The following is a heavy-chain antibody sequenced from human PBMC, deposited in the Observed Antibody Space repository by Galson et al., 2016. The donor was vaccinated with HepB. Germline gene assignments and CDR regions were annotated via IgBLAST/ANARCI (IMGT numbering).Heavy chain of an antibody. V-gene: IGHV4-59*01. CDR3: ARGDCGGDCYVDY. J-gene: IGHJ4*02. D-gene: IGHD2-21*01. CDR1: GGSISSYY. CDR2: IYYSGST. Sequence: TLSLTCTVSGGSISSYYWSWIRQPPGKGLEWIGYIYYSGSTNYNPSLKSRVTISVDTSKNQFSLKLSSVTAADTAVYYCARGDCGGDCYVDYWGQGTLVTVSS.